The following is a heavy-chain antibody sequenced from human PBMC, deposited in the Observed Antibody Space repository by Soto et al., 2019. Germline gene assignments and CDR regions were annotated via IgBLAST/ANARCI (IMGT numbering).Heavy chain of an antibody. CDR2: ITPTDSYT. Sequence: EVQLVQSGAEVKKPGESLRISCQGSGYDFTNSWISWVRQLPGKGPEWMGRITPTDSYTYYSPSFQGHVAISSDKSINTAYLQWGSLKASDTAMYYCARHRWSGEGDFDYWGRGTLVTVSS. CDR1: GYDFTNSW. CDR3: ARHRWSGEGDFDY. D-gene: IGHD3-10*01. J-gene: IGHJ4*02. V-gene: IGHV5-10-1*01.